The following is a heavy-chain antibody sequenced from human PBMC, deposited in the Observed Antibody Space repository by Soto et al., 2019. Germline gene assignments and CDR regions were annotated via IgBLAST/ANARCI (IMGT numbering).Heavy chain of an antibody. D-gene: IGHD5-18*01. Sequence: SVKVSCKASGGTFSSYAISWVRQAPGQGLEWMGGIIPIFGTANYAQKFQGRVTITADESTSTAYMELSSLRSEDTAVYYCARMRGYSYGFRYYYGMDVWGQGTTVTVSS. CDR2: IIPIFGTA. CDR3: ARMRGYSYGFRYYYGMDV. V-gene: IGHV1-69*13. CDR1: GGTFSSYA. J-gene: IGHJ6*02.